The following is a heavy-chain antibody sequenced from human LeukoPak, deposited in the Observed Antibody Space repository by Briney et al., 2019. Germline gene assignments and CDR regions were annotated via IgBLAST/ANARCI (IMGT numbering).Heavy chain of an antibody. CDR1: GFTFDDYA. Sequence: GGSLRLSCAASGFTFDDYAMHWVRQAPGKGLEWVSGISWNSGSIGYADSVKGRFTISRDNAKNSLYLQMNSLRAEDTALYYCAKGASPYYYDSSGHFDYWGQGTLVTVSS. D-gene: IGHD3-22*01. V-gene: IGHV3-9*01. J-gene: IGHJ4*02. CDR2: ISWNSGSI. CDR3: AKGASPYYYDSSGHFDY.